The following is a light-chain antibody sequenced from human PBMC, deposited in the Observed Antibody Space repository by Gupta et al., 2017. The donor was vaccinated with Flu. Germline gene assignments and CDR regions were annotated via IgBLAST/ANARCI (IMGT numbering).Light chain of an antibody. CDR1: QSVRNSY. Sequence: GTLSLSPGERASLSCRASQSVRNSYLAWYQQKPGQAPRLLIYGASSRATGIPDRFSGGGSGTDFTLTISRLEPEDFALYHCQQYGSTPQTFGQGTKMEIK. CDR3: QQYGSTPQT. CDR2: GAS. J-gene: IGKJ1*01. V-gene: IGKV3-20*01.